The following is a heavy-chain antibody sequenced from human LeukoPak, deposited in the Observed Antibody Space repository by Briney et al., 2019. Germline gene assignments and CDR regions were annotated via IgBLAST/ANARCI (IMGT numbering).Heavy chain of an antibody. CDR3: ARERLNGNWFDP. V-gene: IGHV4-59*01. CDR2: IYYSGST. Sequence: SETLSLTCTLSGRSISSYYWSWIRQPPGKGLEWIGYIYYSGSTNYNPSLKSRVTISVDTSKNQFSLKLSSVTAADTAVYYCARERLNGNWFDPWGQGTLVTVSS. CDR1: GRSISSYY. D-gene: IGHD5-12*01. J-gene: IGHJ5*02.